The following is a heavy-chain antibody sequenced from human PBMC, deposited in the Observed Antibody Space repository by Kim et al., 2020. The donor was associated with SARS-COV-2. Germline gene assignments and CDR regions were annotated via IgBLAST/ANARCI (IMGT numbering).Heavy chain of an antibody. J-gene: IGHJ4*02. CDR1: GGSFSGYY. CDR2: INHSGST. D-gene: IGHD6-13*01. Sequence: SETLSLTCAVYGGSFSGYYWSWIRQPPGKGLEWIGEINHSGSTNYNPSLKSRVTISVDTSKNQFSLKLSSVTAADTAVYYCARAPTGAAAGILPDYWGQGTLVTVSS. V-gene: IGHV4-34*01. CDR3: ARAPTGAAAGILPDY.